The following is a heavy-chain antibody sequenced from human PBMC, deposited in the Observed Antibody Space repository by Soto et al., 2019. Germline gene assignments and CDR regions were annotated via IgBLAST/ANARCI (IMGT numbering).Heavy chain of an antibody. Sequence: SETLSLTCAVYGDSFSGYYWSWIRQPPGKGLEWIGEINHSGSTNYNPSLKSRVTISVDTSKNQFSLKLSSVTAADTAVYYCARGRPTFVVVVAYYYYYGMAVWGKGTTVTVSS. CDR2: INHSGST. CDR1: GDSFSGYY. J-gene: IGHJ6*04. CDR3: ARGRPTFVVVVAYYYYYGMAV. V-gene: IGHV4-34*01. D-gene: IGHD2-15*01.